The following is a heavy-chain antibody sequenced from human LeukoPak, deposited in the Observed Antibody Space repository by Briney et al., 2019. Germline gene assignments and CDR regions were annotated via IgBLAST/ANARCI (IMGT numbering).Heavy chain of an antibody. CDR2: IKSKTDGGTT. CDR3: TTDRPLYDCGDYFAEYFQH. J-gene: IGHJ1*01. Sequence: GGSLRLSCAASGFTFSNAWMSWVRQAPGKGLEWVGRIKSKTDGGTTDYAAPVKGRFTISRDDSKNTLYLQMNSLKTEDTAVYYCTTDRPLYDCGDYFAEYFQHWGQGTLVTVSS. D-gene: IGHD4-17*01. CDR1: GFTFSNAW. V-gene: IGHV3-15*01.